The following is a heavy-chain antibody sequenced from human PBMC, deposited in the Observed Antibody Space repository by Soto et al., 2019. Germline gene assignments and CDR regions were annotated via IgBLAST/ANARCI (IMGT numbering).Heavy chain of an antibody. D-gene: IGHD1-1*01. V-gene: IGHV4-39*01. J-gene: IGHJ5*02. Sequence: QLQLQESGPGLVKPSETLSLTCSVSGGSISSSTYYWGWIRQPPGRELEWIGSFYYSGSTYSNPSLKSRVTISVDTSKNQFSLKLSSVTAADTAVYYCARHKDNWNMWFDPWGQGTLVTVSS. CDR1: GGSISSSTYY. CDR3: ARHKDNWNMWFDP. CDR2: FYYSGST.